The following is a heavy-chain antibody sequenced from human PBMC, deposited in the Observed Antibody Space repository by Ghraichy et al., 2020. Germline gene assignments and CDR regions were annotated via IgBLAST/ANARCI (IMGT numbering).Heavy chain of an antibody. CDR1: GFTFSSYW. CDR3: ARDRVAADGTQRIDY. J-gene: IGHJ4*02. V-gene: IGHV3-7*03. CDR2: IKQDGSEK. D-gene: IGHD6-13*01. Sequence: GGSLRLSCAASGFTFSSYWMSWVRQAPGKGLEWVANIKQDGSEKYYVDSVKGRFTISRDNAKNSLYLQMNSLRAEDTAVYYCARDRVAADGTQRIDYWGQGTLVTVSS.